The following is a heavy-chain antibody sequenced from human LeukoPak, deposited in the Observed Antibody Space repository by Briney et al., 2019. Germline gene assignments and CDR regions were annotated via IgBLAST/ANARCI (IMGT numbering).Heavy chain of an antibody. Sequence: PGESLKISCKGSGYSFTSYWIGWVRQMPGKGLEWMGIIYPGDSDTRYSPSFQGQVTISADKSISTAYLQWSSLKASDTAMYYCARHIASYDSSGYVDYWGQGTLVTVSS. CDR3: ARHIASYDSSGYVDY. J-gene: IGHJ4*02. CDR2: IYPGDSDT. V-gene: IGHV5-51*01. D-gene: IGHD3-22*01. CDR1: GYSFTSYW.